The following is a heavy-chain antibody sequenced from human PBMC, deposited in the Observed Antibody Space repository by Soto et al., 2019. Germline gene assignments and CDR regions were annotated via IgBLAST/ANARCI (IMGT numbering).Heavy chain of an antibody. Sequence: QVQLQESGPGLVKPSQTLSLTCTVSGDSMTTVGYYWTWIRQHPGQGLEWIGFISYSGSTYYSSSLKGRAAISADTSKNQFSLKLNPVTAADTAVYYCTRGDYWGQGTLVTVSS. V-gene: IGHV4-31*03. CDR1: GDSMTTVGYY. CDR3: TRGDY. CDR2: ISYSGST. J-gene: IGHJ4*02.